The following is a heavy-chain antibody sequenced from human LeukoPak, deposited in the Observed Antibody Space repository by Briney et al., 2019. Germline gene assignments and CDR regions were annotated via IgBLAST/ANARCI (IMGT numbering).Heavy chain of an antibody. Sequence: GESLKISCAASGFTFKSSAMTWVRQAPGKGLEWVSAISDSGGDTIYTDSVKDRFTISRDNAKNTLYLQMNSLRAEDTAVYYCAKGGSYGPLDYWGQGTLVTVSS. CDR1: GFTFKSSA. J-gene: IGHJ4*02. V-gene: IGHV3-23*01. CDR3: AKGGSYGPLDY. CDR2: ISDSGGDT. D-gene: IGHD1-26*01.